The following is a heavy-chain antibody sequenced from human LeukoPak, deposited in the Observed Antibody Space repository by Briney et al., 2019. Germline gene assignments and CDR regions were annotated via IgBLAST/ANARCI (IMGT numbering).Heavy chain of an antibody. CDR3: AKDQNYWEMATIVDY. CDR1: GFTFSSYA. Sequence: PGGSLRLSCVVSGFTFSSYAMSWVRQAPGKGLEWVSAISGSGGSTYYADSVKGRFTISRDNSKNTLYLQMNSLRAEDTAVYYCAKDQNYWEMATIVDYWGQGTLVTVSS. D-gene: IGHD5-24*01. V-gene: IGHV3-23*01. J-gene: IGHJ4*02. CDR2: ISGSGGST.